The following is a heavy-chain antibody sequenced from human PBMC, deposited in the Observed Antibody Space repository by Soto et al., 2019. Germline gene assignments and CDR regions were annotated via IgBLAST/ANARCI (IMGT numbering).Heavy chain of an antibody. V-gene: IGHV3-23*01. CDR2: ISGSGGST. Sequence: GSLRLSCAASGFTFSSYAMSWVRQAPGKGLEWVSAISGSGGSTYYADSVKGRVTISRDNSKNTLYLKMNSLRSEDTAVYYCATDQSDRYNWNHPGVWGKGTTVTVSS. D-gene: IGHD1-20*01. CDR3: ATDQSDRYNWNHPGV. J-gene: IGHJ6*04. CDR1: GFTFSSYA.